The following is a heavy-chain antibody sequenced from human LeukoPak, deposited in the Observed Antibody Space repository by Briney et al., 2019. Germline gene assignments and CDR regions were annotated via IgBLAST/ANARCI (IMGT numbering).Heavy chain of an antibody. J-gene: IGHJ3*02. V-gene: IGHV3-53*01. CDR2: TYTGDNS. CDR3: ARGGRGSAAVVAPRSFDI. Sequence: TGGSLRLSCAASGFTVSSIHMVWVRQAPGKGLEWVSVTYTGDNSYYADSVKGRFIISRDISKNTLYLQMNSLRAEDSALYYCARGGRGSAAVVAPRSFDIWGQGTMVTVSS. CDR1: GFTVSSIH. D-gene: IGHD3-22*01.